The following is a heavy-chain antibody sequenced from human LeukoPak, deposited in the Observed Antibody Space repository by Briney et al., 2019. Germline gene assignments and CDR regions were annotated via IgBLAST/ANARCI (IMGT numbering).Heavy chain of an antibody. D-gene: IGHD6-13*01. J-gene: IGHJ5*02. V-gene: IGHV3-30-3*01. CDR2: ISYDGSNK. Sequence: GGSLRLSCAASGFTFSSYAMHWVRQAPGKGLEWVAVISYDGSNKYYADSVKGRFTISRDNSKNTLYLQMNSLRAEDTAVYYCAREGIAAAGTEYWFDPWGQGTLVTVSS. CDR1: GFTFSSYA. CDR3: AREGIAAAGTEYWFDP.